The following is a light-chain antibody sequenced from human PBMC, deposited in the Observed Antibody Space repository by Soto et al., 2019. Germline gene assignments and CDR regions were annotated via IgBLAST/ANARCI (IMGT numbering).Light chain of an antibody. CDR3: ETWDTSLRAVV. J-gene: IGLJ2*01. CDR2: DTI. CDR1: SSNIGNNY. V-gene: IGLV1-51*01. Sequence: QSVLTQPPSVSAASGEKVTISCSGSSSNIGNNYVSWYQQLPGSAPTLLIFDTIKRPSGIPDRFSGSKSGTSATLGITGLQTGDEADYYCETWDTSLRAVVFGGGTKLTVL.